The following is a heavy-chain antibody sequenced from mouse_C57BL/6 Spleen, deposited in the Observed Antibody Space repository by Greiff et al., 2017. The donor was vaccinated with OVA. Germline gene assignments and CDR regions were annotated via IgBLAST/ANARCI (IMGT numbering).Heavy chain of an antibody. Sequence: VQLQESGAELVKPGASVKMSCKASGYTFTTYPIEWMKQNHGKSLEWIGNFHPYNDDTKYNEKFKGKATLTVEKSSSTVYLELSRLTSDDSAVYYCASRGYDNYVGYFDYWGQGTTLTVSS. D-gene: IGHD2-1*01. J-gene: IGHJ2*01. CDR1: GYTFTTYP. CDR2: FHPYNDDT. CDR3: ASRGYDNYVGYFDY. V-gene: IGHV1-47*01.